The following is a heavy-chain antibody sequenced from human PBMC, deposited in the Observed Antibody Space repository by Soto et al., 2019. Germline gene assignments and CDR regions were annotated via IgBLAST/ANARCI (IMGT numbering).Heavy chain of an antibody. CDR1: GYIFTDYY. V-gene: IGHV1-2*04. Sequence: ASVKVPCKTSGYIFTDYYIHGVRQAPGQGLEWMGWINPNSGGTNYAQKFQDWVTMTRDTSINTAYMEVNSLRSDDTAVYCCARPSGYYPYYFDDWGQGTQVTVSS. J-gene: IGHJ4*02. CDR3: ARPSGYYPYYFDD. D-gene: IGHD3-22*01. CDR2: INPNSGGT.